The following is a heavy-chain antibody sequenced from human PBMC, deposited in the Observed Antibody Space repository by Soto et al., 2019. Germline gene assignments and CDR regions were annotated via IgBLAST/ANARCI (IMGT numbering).Heavy chain of an antibody. Sequence: QVQLVQSGAEVKKPGASVKVSCKASGYTFTRHYMHWVRQAPGQGLEWMGIINPSSGSISHAQKFQGXXTXTXXTSTSTVYMELSSLRSEDTAVYYCIRGLERYYFDYWGQGTLVTVSS. CDR3: IRGLERYYFDY. CDR2: INPSSGSI. CDR1: GYTFTRHY. D-gene: IGHD3-3*01. J-gene: IGHJ4*02. V-gene: IGHV1-46*03.